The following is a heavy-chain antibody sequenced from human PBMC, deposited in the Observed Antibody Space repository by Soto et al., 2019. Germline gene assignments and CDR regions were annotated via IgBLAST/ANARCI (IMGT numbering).Heavy chain of an antibody. D-gene: IGHD2-2*01. CDR1: GGTFSSYA. Sequence: KEPPASVKVSCKASGGTFSSYAISWVRQAPGQGLEWMGGIIPIFGTANYAQKFQGRVTITADESTSTAYMELSSLRSEDTAVYYCARGIVQSGPRPHLVFASPAAMRTSLVPNYYGMDVWGQGTTVTVSS. J-gene: IGHJ6*02. CDR3: ARGIVQSGPRPHLVFASPAAMRTSLVPNYYGMDV. CDR2: IIPIFGTA. V-gene: IGHV1-69*13.